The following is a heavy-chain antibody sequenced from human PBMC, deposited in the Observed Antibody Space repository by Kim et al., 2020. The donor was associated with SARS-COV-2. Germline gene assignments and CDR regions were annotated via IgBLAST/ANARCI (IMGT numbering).Heavy chain of an antibody. J-gene: IGHJ1*01. V-gene: IGHV3-74*03. CDR3: ATPINIPRGVAYL. Sequence: GGSLRLSCAASGFTFSRSWMHWVRQAPGKGLVWVSRIRPDGSSPTYADAVRGRFTISRDNAENTLFLQMNSLRPEDTAVYYCATPINIPRGVAYLWGQGPLVTVSS. CDR2: IRPDGSSP. CDR1: GFTFSRSW. D-gene: IGHD3-10*01.